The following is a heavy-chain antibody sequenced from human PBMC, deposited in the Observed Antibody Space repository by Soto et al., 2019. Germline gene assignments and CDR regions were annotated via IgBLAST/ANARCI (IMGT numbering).Heavy chain of an antibody. CDR1: GGTFSSYA. J-gene: IGHJ6*02. V-gene: IGHV1-69*13. Sequence: SGKVSCKASGGTFSSYAISWVRQAPGQGLEWMGGIIPIFGTANYAQKFQGRVTITADESTSTAYMELSSLRSEDTAVYYCARGATGYCSSTSCFVPSLYYYYYGMDVWGQGTTVTVLL. CDR2: IIPIFGTA. D-gene: IGHD2-2*01. CDR3: ARGATGYCSSTSCFVPSLYYYYYGMDV.